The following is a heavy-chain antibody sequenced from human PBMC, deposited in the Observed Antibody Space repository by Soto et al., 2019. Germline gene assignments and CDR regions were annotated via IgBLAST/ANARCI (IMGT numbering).Heavy chain of an antibody. J-gene: IGHJ5*02. CDR1: GFTFSSYG. D-gene: IGHD3-10*01. Sequence: QVQLVESGGGVVQPGRSLRLSCAASGFTFSSYGMHWVRQAPGKGLEWVAVISYDGSNKYYADSVKGRFTISRDNFKNTLYLQMNSLRAEDTAVYYCAKGRGYFDHWGQGTLVTVSS. CDR3: AKGRGYFDH. CDR2: ISYDGSNK. V-gene: IGHV3-30*18.